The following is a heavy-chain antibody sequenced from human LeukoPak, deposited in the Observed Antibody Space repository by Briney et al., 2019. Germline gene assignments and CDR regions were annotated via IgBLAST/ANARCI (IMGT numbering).Heavy chain of an antibody. D-gene: IGHD5-24*01. CDR3: TRVGYIDEGIDY. J-gene: IGHJ4*02. V-gene: IGHV3-7*04. CDR2: IKQDGSKK. CDR1: GFPFSSYW. Sequence: GGSLRLSCVASGFPFSSYWMTWVRQAPGKGLEWVANIKQDGSKKSYVDSVKGRFTISRDNAKNSLYLQMNSLRAEETAIYYCTRVGYIDEGIDYWGQGTLVTASS.